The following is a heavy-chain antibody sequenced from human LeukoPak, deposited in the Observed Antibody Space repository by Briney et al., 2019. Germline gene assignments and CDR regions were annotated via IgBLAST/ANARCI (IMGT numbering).Heavy chain of an antibody. Sequence: ASVKVSCKASGYTFTSYAMNWVRQAPGQGLEWMGWINTNTGNPTYAQGFTGRFVFSLDTSVSTAYLQISSLKAEDTAVYYCAMVGGPPVRSYYYMGVWGKGTTVTVSS. CDR2: INTNTGNP. CDR1: GYTFTSYA. D-gene: IGHD3-10*01. V-gene: IGHV7-4-1*02. CDR3: AMVGGPPVRSYYYMGV. J-gene: IGHJ6*03.